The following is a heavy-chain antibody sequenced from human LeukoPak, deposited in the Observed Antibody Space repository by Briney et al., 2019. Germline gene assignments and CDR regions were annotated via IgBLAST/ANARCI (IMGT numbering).Heavy chain of an antibody. CDR2: ISGSGGST. CDR3: AKDLEPRHYDY. Sequence: GGSLRLPCGAASGFTFSNCAMSWVRQAPGKGLEWVSAISGSGGSTYYADSVKGRFTISRDNSKNTLYLQMNSLRAEDTAVYYCAKDLEPRHYDYWGQGTLVTVSS. CDR1: GFTFSNCA. V-gene: IGHV3-23*01. J-gene: IGHJ4*02. D-gene: IGHD1-26*01.